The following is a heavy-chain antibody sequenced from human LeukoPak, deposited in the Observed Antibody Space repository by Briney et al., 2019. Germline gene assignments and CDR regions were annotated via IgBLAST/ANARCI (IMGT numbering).Heavy chain of an antibody. Sequence: GGSLRPSCAASGFTFSSYAMSWVRQAPGKGLEWVSAISGSGGSTYYADSVKGRFTISRDNSKNTLYLQMNSLRAEDTAVYYCATTTVTTWSAFDIWGQGTMVTVSS. D-gene: IGHD4-17*01. J-gene: IGHJ3*02. V-gene: IGHV3-23*01. CDR1: GFTFSSYA. CDR2: ISGSGGST. CDR3: ATTTVTTWSAFDI.